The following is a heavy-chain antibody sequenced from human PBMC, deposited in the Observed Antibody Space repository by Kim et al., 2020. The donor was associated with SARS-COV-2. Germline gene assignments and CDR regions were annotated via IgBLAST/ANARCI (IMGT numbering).Heavy chain of an antibody. CDR2: IYYSGST. CDR3: ASTPPRQYDILTGYYLRPLNWFDP. D-gene: IGHD3-9*01. CDR1: GGSISSSSYY. V-gene: IGHV4-39*01. J-gene: IGHJ5*02. Sequence: SETLSLTCTVSGGSISSSSYYWGWIRQPPGKGLEWIGSIYYSGSTYYNPSLKSRVTISVDTSKNQFSLKLSSVTAADTAVYYCASTPPRQYDILTGYYLRPLNWFDPWGQGTLVTVSS.